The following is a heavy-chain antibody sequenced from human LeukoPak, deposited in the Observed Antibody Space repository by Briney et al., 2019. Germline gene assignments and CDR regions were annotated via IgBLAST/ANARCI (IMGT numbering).Heavy chain of an antibody. CDR2: IYPGDSDT. V-gene: IGHV5-51*01. CDR3: ARRAYYNYGLDV. J-gene: IGHJ6*02. Sequence: GESLKISCEGSGYRFTTYWIGWVRQMPGKGLELMGVIYPGDSDTTYSPSFQGQVTISADKSNNTAYLQWSSLKASDTATYYCARRAYYNYGLDVWGQGTTVTVSS. CDR1: GYRFTTYW.